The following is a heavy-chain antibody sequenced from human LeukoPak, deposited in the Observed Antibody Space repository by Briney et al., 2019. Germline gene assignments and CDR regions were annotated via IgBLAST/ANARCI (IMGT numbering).Heavy chain of an antibody. J-gene: IGHJ6*02. CDR1: GFTFSSYG. D-gene: IGHD2-21*01. V-gene: IGHV3-33*01. CDR3: MSAGEKDV. Sequence: GGSLRLSCAASGFTFSSYGMHWVRQAPGKGLEWVAVIWYDGSNKYYGDSVKGRFTISRDNSKKTLYLQMNSLRVEDTAVYYCMSAGEKDVWGQGTTVTVSS. CDR2: IWYDGSNK.